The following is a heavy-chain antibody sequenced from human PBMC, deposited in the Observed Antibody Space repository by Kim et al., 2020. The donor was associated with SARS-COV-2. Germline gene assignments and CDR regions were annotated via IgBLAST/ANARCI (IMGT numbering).Heavy chain of an antibody. CDR3: AILERLTSDLTEGDWFDP. CDR2: VIPILGTS. V-gene: IGHV1-69*13. J-gene: IGHJ5*02. D-gene: IGHD2-21*02. CDR1: GDTFRNYN. Sequence: SVKVSCKASGDTFRNYNINWVRQAPGQGLEWMGGVIPILGTSKYAPIFRGRLTVSADESTSTAYMELRSLRSDDTAIYYCAILERLTSDLTEGDWFDPWGQGTLVTVSP.